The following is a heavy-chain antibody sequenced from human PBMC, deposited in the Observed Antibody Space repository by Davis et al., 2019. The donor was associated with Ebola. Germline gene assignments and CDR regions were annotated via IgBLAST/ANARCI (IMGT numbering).Heavy chain of an antibody. CDR2: IYYSGST. Sequence: SETLSLTCTVSGGSISSYYWSWIRQPPGKGLEWIGYIYYSGSTNYNPSLKSRVTISVDTSKNQFSLKLSSVTAADTAVYYCARDLLYDYIWGSYRSEYYFDYWGQGTLVTVSS. CDR1: GGSISSYY. D-gene: IGHD3-16*02. V-gene: IGHV4-59*01. J-gene: IGHJ4*02. CDR3: ARDLLYDYIWGSYRSEYYFDY.